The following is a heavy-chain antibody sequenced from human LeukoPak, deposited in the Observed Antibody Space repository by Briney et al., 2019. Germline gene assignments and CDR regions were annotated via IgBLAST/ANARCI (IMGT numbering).Heavy chain of an antibody. V-gene: IGHV4-4*02. CDR3: ARGDATGYPDY. D-gene: IGHD3-9*01. CDR2: IYQSGRT. Sequence: SGTLSLTCAVSGGSISSSNWWSWVRQSPGKGLEWIGEIYQSGRTNYKPSLKSRVTISVDKSKNQLSLKLISVTAADTAVYYCARGDATGYPDYWGQGTLVTVSS. CDR1: GGSISSSNW. J-gene: IGHJ4*02.